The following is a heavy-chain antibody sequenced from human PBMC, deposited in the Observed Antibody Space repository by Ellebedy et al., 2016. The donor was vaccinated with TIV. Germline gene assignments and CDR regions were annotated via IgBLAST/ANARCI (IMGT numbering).Heavy chain of an antibody. V-gene: IGHV4-34*01. J-gene: IGHJ6*02. CDR2: INHSGST. CDR3: ARVFYHKFLVRVITSYGMDV. CDR1: GASFSGYY. Sequence: SETLSLTXAVYGASFSGYYWSWIRQPPGKGLEWIGEINHSGSTNYNPSLKSRVTISVDTSKNQFSLKLSAVTAADTAVYYCARVFYHKFLVRVITSYGMDVWGQGTTVTVSS. D-gene: IGHD3-10*01.